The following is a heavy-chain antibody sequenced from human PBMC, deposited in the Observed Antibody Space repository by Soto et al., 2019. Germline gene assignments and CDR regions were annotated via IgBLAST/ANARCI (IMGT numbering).Heavy chain of an antibody. D-gene: IGHD5-18*01. CDR3: ATESGSTYGYFDH. CDR2: ISNSGST. CDR1: GGSVTSDEDY. J-gene: IGHJ4*02. V-gene: IGHV4-30-4*01. Sequence: TSETRSLTCTVSGGSVTSDEDYWTWIRQSPGKGLEWIGYISNSGSTGYNPSLKTRLSMSVDRSKNQFTLRLTSVTAADTAVYFCATESGSTYGYFDHWGQGTQVTVSS.